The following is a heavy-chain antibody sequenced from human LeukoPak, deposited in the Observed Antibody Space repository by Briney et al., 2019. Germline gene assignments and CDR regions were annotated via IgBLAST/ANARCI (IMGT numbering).Heavy chain of an antibody. Sequence: SETLSLTCTVSGGSISSYYWSWIRQPPGKGVEWIGYIYYSGSTNYNPSLKSRVTISVDTSKNQFSLKLSSVTAADTAVHYCARVSKAKSRRDALDIWGQGTMVTVSS. CDR1: GGSISSYY. CDR2: IYYSGST. CDR3: ARVSKAKSRRDALDI. V-gene: IGHV4-59*01. J-gene: IGHJ3*02.